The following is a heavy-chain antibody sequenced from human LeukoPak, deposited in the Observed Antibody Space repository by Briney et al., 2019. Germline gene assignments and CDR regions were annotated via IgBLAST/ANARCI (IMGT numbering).Heavy chain of an antibody. Sequence: SETLSLTCTVSGGSISSGSYYWRWIRQPAGKGLEWIGRIYTSGSTNYHPSLKSRVTISVDTSKNQFSLKLSSVTAADTAVYYCARGGSAYDILTGYPPYYYYYMDVWGKGATVTISS. J-gene: IGHJ6*03. V-gene: IGHV4-61*02. CDR3: ARGGSAYDILTGYPPYYYYYMDV. D-gene: IGHD3-9*01. CDR2: IYTSGST. CDR1: GGSISSGSYY.